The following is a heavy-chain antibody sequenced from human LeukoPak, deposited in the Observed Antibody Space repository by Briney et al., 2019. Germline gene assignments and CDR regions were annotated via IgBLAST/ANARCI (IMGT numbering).Heavy chain of an antibody. Sequence: PSETLSLTCTVSGGSISSSSYYWSWIRQPPGKGLEWIGEINHSGSTNYNPSLKSRVTISVDTSKNQFSLKLSSVTAADTAVYYCARHKEEREPPTVTTVAHYYYYMDVWGKGTTVTISS. CDR2: INHSGST. D-gene: IGHD4-17*01. J-gene: IGHJ6*03. V-gene: IGHV4-39*01. CDR3: ARHKEEREPPTVTTVAHYYYYMDV. CDR1: GGSISSSSYY.